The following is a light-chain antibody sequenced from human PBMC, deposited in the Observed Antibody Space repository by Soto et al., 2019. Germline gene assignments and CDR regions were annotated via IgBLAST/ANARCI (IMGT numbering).Light chain of an antibody. CDR2: LNSDGSH. J-gene: IGLJ3*02. CDR3: QTWSTGIRV. CDR1: SGHSSYA. Sequence: QPVLTQSPSASASLGASVKLTCTLSSGHSSYAIAWHQQQPEKGPRYLMKLNSDGSHSKGDGIPDRFSGSSSGTERYLTISSLQSEDEADYYCQTWSTGIRVFGGGTQVTVL. V-gene: IGLV4-69*01.